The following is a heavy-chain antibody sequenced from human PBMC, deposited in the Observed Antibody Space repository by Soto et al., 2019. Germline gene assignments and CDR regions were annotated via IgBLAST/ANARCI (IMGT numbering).Heavy chain of an antibody. J-gene: IGHJ3*02. CDR1: GDSVSSNSVA. Sequence: QVQLQQSGPGLVKPSQTLSLTCAISGDSVSSNSVAWNWIRQSPSRGLEWLGRTYYRSKWYHDYAVSVKSRIIISPDTSKNQFSLQVNSMTPEDTAVYYCARDGSSHANAFDIWGQGTMVTVSS. D-gene: IGHD6-13*01. CDR3: ARDGSSHANAFDI. CDR2: TYYRSKWYH. V-gene: IGHV6-1*01.